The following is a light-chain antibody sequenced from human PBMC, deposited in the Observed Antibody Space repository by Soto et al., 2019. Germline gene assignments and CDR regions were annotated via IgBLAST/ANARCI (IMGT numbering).Light chain of an antibody. J-gene: IGLJ1*01. V-gene: IGLV1-40*01. Sequence: VLTQTPSVXVAPGRRVTISCTGSSSNIGAGYAVHWYQQLPGTGPKLLIYNNAIRPSGVPDRFSVSRSGTSSSLAITGLQAEDEADYYCQSHDNSLSGFYVFRTGTKV. CDR1: SSNIGAGYA. CDR2: NNA. CDR3: QSHDNSLSGFYV.